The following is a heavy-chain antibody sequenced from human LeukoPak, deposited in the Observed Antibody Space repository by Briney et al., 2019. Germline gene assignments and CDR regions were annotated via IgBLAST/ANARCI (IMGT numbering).Heavy chain of an antibody. J-gene: IGHJ4*02. V-gene: IGHV3-33*06. CDR2: IWYDGSNK. Sequence: PGGSLRLSCAASGFTFSSYGMHWVRQAPGKGLEWVAVIWYDGSNKYYADSVKGRFTISRDNSKNTLYLQMNSLRAEDTAVYYCAKNVGPTAEFDYWGQGTLVTVSS. CDR1: GFTFSSYG. CDR3: AKNVGPTAEFDY.